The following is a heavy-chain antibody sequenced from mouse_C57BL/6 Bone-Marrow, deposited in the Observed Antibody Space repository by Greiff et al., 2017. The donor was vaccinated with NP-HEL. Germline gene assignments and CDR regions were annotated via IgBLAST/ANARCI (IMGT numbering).Heavy chain of an antibody. CDR3: TSYDSLGC. CDR2: IDPENGDT. CDR1: GFNIKDDY. Sequence: VQLKESGAELVRPGASVKLSCTASGFNIKDDYMHWVKQRPEQGLEWIGWIDPENGDTEYASQFQGPATITADTSSTTANLQLSSLTSEDTAVYYCTSYDSLGCWGQGTTLTVSS. D-gene: IGHD2-4*01. J-gene: IGHJ2*01. V-gene: IGHV14-4*01.